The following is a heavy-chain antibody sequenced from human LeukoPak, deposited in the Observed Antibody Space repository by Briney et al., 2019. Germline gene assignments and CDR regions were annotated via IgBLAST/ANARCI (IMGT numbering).Heavy chain of an antibody. Sequence: PSETLSLTCTVSGGSISSYYWTWILQPAGKGLEWIGRIYPSGSTNYNPSLKSRVTMSVDTSKNQFSLKLSSVTAADTAVYYCARENSGSYREFDYWGQGTLVTVSS. CDR2: IYPSGST. V-gene: IGHV4-4*07. D-gene: IGHD1-26*01. J-gene: IGHJ4*02. CDR3: ARENSGSYREFDY. CDR1: GGSISSYY.